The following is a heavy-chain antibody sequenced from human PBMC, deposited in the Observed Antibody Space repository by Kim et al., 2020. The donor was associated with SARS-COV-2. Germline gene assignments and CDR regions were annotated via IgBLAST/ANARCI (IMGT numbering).Heavy chain of an antibody. D-gene: IGHD2-8*02. Sequence: GGSLRLSCAASGFTFSSYAMSWVRQAPGKGLEWVSAISGSGGSTYYADSVKGRFTISRDNSKNTLYLQMNSLRAEDTAVYYCAKVRARLLGYYYYGMDVWGQGNTVTV. CDR1: GFTFSSYA. V-gene: IGHV3-23*01. J-gene: IGHJ6*02. CDR3: AKVRARLLGYYYYGMDV. CDR2: ISGSGGST.